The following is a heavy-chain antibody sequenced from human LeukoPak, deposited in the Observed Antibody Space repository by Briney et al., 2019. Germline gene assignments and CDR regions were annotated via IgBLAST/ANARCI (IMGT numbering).Heavy chain of an antibody. V-gene: IGHV4-39*01. D-gene: IGHD6-13*01. Sequence: SETLSLTCTVSGGSISRSRYSWGWIRQPPGKGLEWIGSIAYGGTTYYNPSLKSRVTISVDTSNNQLSLKLSSVTAADTAVYYCARGKRGYSSSWYDYWGQGTLVTVSS. J-gene: IGHJ4*02. CDR3: ARGKRGYSSSWYDY. CDR1: GGSISRSRYS. CDR2: IAYGGTT.